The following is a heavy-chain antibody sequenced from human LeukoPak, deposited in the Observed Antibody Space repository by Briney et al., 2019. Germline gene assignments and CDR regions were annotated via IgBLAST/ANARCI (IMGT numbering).Heavy chain of an antibody. Sequence: ASVKVSCKASGYTFTGYYMHWVRQAPGQGLEWMGWINPNSGGTNYAQKFQGRVTMTRDTSISTAYMELSRLRSDDTAVYYCARPRWSSSPSFDYWGREPWSPSPQ. D-gene: IGHD6-6*01. CDR3: ARPRWSSSPSFDY. CDR2: INPNSGGT. V-gene: IGHV1-2*02. J-gene: IGHJ4*02. CDR1: GYTFTGYY.